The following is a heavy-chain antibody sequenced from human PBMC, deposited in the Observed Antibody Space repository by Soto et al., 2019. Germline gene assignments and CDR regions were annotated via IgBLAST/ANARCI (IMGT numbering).Heavy chain of an antibody. V-gene: IGHV4-39*02. J-gene: IGHJ4*02. D-gene: IGHD6-13*01. CDR3: ARTKTGTATAGYDF. CDR2: VYNTGTT. Sequence: QLQLQESGPGLVKPSETLSLTCNVSGVSISSSNYYWAWIRQPPGRALEWSGSVYNTGTTYYNPSLRSRVSISVDTSKNHLPLKVTSVTAEDTAMYYCARTKTGTATAGYDFWGQGTLVTVSS. CDR1: GVSISSSNYY.